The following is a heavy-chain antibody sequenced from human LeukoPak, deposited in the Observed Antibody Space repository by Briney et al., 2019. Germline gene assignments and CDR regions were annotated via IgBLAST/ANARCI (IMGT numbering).Heavy chain of an antibody. Sequence: PGGSLRLSCAASGFTSSSYGMHWVRQAPGKGLEWVAVISYDGSNKYYADSVKGRFTISRDNSKNTLYLQMNSLRAEDTAVYYCAKDGYTEWLGMYYFDSWGQGTLVTVSS. CDR2: ISYDGSNK. CDR3: AKDGYTEWLGMYYFDS. V-gene: IGHV3-30*18. CDR1: GFTSSSYG. J-gene: IGHJ4*02. D-gene: IGHD6-19*01.